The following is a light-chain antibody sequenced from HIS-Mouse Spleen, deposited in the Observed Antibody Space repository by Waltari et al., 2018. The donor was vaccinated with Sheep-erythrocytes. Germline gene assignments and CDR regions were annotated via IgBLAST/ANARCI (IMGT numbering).Light chain of an antibody. J-gene: IGLJ3*02. CDR2: EDN. V-gene: IGLV6-57*04. CDR1: SGSISSNY. Sequence: NFMLTQPHSVSESPGKTVTISCPRRSGSISSNYVQWYQQRPGSAPTTVIYEDNQRPSWVPDRFSGSIDSSSNSASLTISGLKTEDEADYYCQSYDSSNHGVFGGGTKLTVL. CDR3: QSYDSSNHGV.